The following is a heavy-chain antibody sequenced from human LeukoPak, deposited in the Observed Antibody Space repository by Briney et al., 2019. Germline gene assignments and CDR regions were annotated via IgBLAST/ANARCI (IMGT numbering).Heavy chain of an antibody. CDR1: GGSVSSGGYY. J-gene: IGHJ5*02. CDR3: ARESYDSSGYYWFDP. Sequence: SQTLSLTCTVSGGSVSSGGYYWSWIRQHPGKGLEWIGYIYYSGSTYYNPSPKSRVTISVDTSKNQFSLKLSSVTAADTAVYYCARESYDSSGYYWFDPWGQGTLVTVSS. D-gene: IGHD3-22*01. CDR2: IYYSGST. V-gene: IGHV4-31*03.